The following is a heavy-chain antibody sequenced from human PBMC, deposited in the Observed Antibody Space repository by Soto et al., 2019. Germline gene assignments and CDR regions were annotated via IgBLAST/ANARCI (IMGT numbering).Heavy chain of an antibody. CDR1: GGSISSGGYY. CDR2: IYYSGST. CDR3: ASLQGGDGDTPETGFFDY. D-gene: IGHD5-18*01. Sequence: QVQLQESGPGLVKPSQTLSLTCTVSGGSISSGGYYWSWIRQHPGKGLEWIGYIYYSGSTYYNPSLKSRVTISVNTSTNQFSLKLSSVTAADTALYYCASLQGGDGDTPETGFFDYWGQGTLVTVSS. V-gene: IGHV4-31*03. J-gene: IGHJ4*02.